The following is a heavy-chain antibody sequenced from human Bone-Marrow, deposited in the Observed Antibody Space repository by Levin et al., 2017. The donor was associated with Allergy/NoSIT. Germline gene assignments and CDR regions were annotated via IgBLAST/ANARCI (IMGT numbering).Heavy chain of an antibody. CDR3: ARGRTEWGELMTSIPNFFDF. V-gene: IGHV3-7*01. Sequence: GESLKISCASSGFTFSNYWMTWVRQRPGQGLECVANIKHDGSDQYYVDSVKGRFTISRDNARNSVFLQMNSLRPEDTAVYYCARGRTEWGELMTSIPNFFDFWGQGTLVTVSS. CDR1: GFTFSNYW. J-gene: IGHJ4*02. D-gene: IGHD2-21*02. CDR2: IKHDGSDQ.